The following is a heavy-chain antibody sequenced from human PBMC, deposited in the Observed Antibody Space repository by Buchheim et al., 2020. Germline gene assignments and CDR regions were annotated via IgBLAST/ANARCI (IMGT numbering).Heavy chain of an antibody. V-gene: IGHV3-7*01. CDR2: IKQDVSEK. D-gene: IGHD3-22*01. J-gene: IGHJ4*02. Sequence: EVQLVESGGGLVQPGGSLRLSCAASGFTFSSYWMSWVRQAPGKGLEWVANIKQDVSEKYYVDSVKGRFTISRANATNSLYLQMNSLRAEDTAVYYCARAPRMGYYYDSSSGGVYWGQGTL. CDR1: GFTFSSYW. CDR3: ARAPRMGYYYDSSSGGVY.